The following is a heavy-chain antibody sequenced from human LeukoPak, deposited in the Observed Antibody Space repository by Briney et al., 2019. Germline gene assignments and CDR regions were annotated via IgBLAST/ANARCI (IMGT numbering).Heavy chain of an antibody. Sequence: GGSLRLSCAASGFTFSSYGVHWVRQAPGKGLEWVAVISYDGSNKYYADSVKGRFTISRDNSKNTLYLQMNSLRAEDTAVYYCANCRYSSSWYYFDYWGQGTLVTVSS. CDR1: GFTFSSYG. CDR3: ANCRYSSSWYYFDY. V-gene: IGHV3-30*18. J-gene: IGHJ4*02. CDR2: ISYDGSNK. D-gene: IGHD6-13*01.